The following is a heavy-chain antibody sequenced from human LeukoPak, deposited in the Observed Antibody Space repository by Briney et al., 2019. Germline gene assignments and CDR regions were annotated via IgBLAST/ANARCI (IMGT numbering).Heavy chain of an antibody. CDR2: IYYSGTT. V-gene: IGHV4-59*08. CDR3: ARQEARAFVY. CDR1: GGSISYYY. D-gene: IGHD3-10*01. Sequence: PSETLSLTCTVSGGSISYYYWSWIRQSPGKGLEWIGYIYYSGTTNYNPSLKSRITISVDTSKNQFSLKLNSVTAADTAVYYCARQEARAFVYWGQGTLVTVSS. J-gene: IGHJ4*02.